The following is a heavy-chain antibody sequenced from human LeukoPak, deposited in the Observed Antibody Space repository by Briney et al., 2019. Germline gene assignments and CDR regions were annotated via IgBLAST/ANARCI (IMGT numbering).Heavy chain of an antibody. CDR2: MDPNSGNT. V-gene: IGHV1-8*01. Sequence: ASVKVSCKASGYTFTSYDINWVRQATGQGLEWMGWMDPNSGNTGYAQKFQGGVTMTRNTSISTAYMELSSLRSEDTAVYYCARDPVVVTAWGWFDPWGQGTLVTVSS. D-gene: IGHD2-21*02. J-gene: IGHJ5*02. CDR1: GYTFTSYD. CDR3: ARDPVVVTAWGWFDP.